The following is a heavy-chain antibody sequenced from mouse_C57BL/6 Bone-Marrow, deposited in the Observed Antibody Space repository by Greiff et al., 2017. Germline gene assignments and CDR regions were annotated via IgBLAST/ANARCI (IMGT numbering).Heavy chain of an antibody. CDR2: IAPETGGT. V-gene: IGHV1-15*01. CDR3: TREGNYEAMDY. D-gene: IGHD2-1*01. CDR1: GYTFTDYE. J-gene: IGHJ4*01. Sequence: VQLQQSGAELVRPGASVTLSCKASGYTFTDYEMHWVKQTPVHGLEWIGAIAPETGGTAYNQKFKGKAILTADKSSSTAYMELRSLTSEDSAVYYCTREGNYEAMDYWGQGTSVTVSS.